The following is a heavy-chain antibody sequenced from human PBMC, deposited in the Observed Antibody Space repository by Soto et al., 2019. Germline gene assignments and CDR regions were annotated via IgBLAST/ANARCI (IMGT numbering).Heavy chain of an antibody. D-gene: IGHD3-22*01. CDR1: GGTKSSNT. CDR3: ARGTYDSSGITIADFDY. Sequence: SVQVSCKASGGTKSSNTISWVRQAPGQEQEKIGKIIPILGIAVYAQKFQGRVTITADKSTSTVYMELSSLRSEDTAVYYCARGTYDSSGITIADFDYWGQGTLVTV. CDR2: IIPILGIA. J-gene: IGHJ4*02. V-gene: IGHV1-69*02.